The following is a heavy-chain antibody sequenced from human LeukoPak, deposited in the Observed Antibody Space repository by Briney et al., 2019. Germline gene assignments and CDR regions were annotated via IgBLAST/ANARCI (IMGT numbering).Heavy chain of an antibody. CDR2: ISYDGSNK. V-gene: IGHV3-30-3*01. Sequence: PGGSLRLSCAASGFTFSSYAMHWVRQAPGKGLEWVAVISYDGSNKYYADSVKGRFTISRDNSKNTLYLQMNSLRAEDTAVYYCARDPGIAVAGPPLEWGQGTLVTVSS. J-gene: IGHJ4*02. D-gene: IGHD6-19*01. CDR3: ARDPGIAVAGPPLE. CDR1: GFTFSSYA.